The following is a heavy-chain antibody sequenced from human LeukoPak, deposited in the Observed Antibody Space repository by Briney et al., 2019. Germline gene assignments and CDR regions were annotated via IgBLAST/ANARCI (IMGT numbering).Heavy chain of an antibody. V-gene: IGHV5-51*01. J-gene: IGHJ6*02. CDR1: GYSFTDFW. D-gene: IGHD3-10*01. CDR3: ARLGSRVRGVNFYYYIGMDV. CDR2: IYPGDSNI. Sequence: GESLKISCQGSGYSFTDFWIGWVRQMPGKGLEWMGIIYPGDSNIRYSPSFQGQVTISADRSTNTAYLHWISLEASDTAMYYCARLGSRVRGVNFYYYIGMDVWGQGTTVTVSS.